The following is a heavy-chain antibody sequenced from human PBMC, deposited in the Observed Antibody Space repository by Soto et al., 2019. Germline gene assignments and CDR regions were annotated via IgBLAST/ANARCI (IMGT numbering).Heavy chain of an antibody. D-gene: IGHD3-22*01. Sequence: GGSLRLSCAASGFTVSSNYMSWVRQAPGKGLEWVSVIYSGGSTYYADSVKGRFTISRDNSKNTLYLQMNSLRAEDTAVYDCARDPLNCYDSSGYYCVGAFDIWGQGTMVTVSS. CDR3: ARDPLNCYDSSGYYCVGAFDI. CDR1: GFTVSSNY. V-gene: IGHV3-66*01. J-gene: IGHJ3*02. CDR2: IYSGGST.